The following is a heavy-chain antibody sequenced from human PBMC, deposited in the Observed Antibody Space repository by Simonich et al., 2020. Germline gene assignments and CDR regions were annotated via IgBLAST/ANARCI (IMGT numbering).Heavy chain of an antibody. CDR3: ARASRGTWWYYYFDY. V-gene: IGHV1-18*01. CDR2: HHSYNVNN. D-gene: IGHD2-15*01. J-gene: IGHJ4*02. Sequence: QVQLVQSGAEVKKPGASVKVFCKASVYTFTSYGISWVRQGPGQGLEWMGWHHSYNVNNKYGHKRQGRVTMNTDTSTSTAYMELRSRRSDDTAVYYWARASRGTWWYYYFDYWGQGTLVTVSS. CDR1: VYTFTSYG.